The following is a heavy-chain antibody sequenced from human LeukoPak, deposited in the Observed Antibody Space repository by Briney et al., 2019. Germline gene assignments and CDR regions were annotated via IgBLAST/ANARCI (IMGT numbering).Heavy chain of an antibody. CDR2: ISTNGGGT. V-gene: IGHV3-64D*09. D-gene: IGHD6-6*01. J-gene: IGHJ5*02. Sequence: GGSLRLSCSAPGFTFSRYAMHWVRQAPGKGLEYVSGISTNGGGTYYADSVKDRFTISRDNSKNTLYLQMSSLRAEDTAVYYCVKGGSYSSSSDLDPWGQGTLVTVSS. CDR3: VKGGSYSSSSDLDP. CDR1: GFTFSRYA.